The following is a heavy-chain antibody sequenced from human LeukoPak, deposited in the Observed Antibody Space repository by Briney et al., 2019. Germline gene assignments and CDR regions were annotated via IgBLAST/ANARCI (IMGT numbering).Heavy chain of an antibody. CDR1: GFTFSNYA. CDR3: AREETWFSTTWYYFDY. J-gene: IGHJ4*02. V-gene: IGHV3-30*04. D-gene: IGHD2-2*01. Sequence: GRSLRLSCAASGFTFSNYAMHWVRQAPGKGPEWVALISYDGSNKNYADSVKGRFTISRDNSKNTLFLQMNSLRTEDTAVFYCAREETWFSTTWYYFDYWGQGTLVTVSS. CDR2: ISYDGSNK.